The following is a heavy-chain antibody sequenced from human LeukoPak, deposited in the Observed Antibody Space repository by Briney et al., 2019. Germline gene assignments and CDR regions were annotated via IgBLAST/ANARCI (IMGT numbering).Heavy chain of an antibody. CDR2: VIRISGGGTT. D-gene: IGHD6-19*01. Sequence: PGGSLRLSCAASGFTFTDVRMSWVRQTPGKGLEWVGRVIRISGGGTTDYAAPVQGRFTISRDDSKNMLYMQMNSLKAEDTAVYYCATHSNVWLLGNWGQGTLVTVSS. CDR3: ATHSNVWLLGN. J-gene: IGHJ4*02. CDR1: GFTFTDVR. V-gene: IGHV3-15*01.